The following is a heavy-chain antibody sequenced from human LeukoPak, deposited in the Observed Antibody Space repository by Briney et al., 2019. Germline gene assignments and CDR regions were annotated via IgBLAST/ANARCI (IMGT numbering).Heavy chain of an antibody. CDR3: ARQIYGDLYYFDY. J-gene: IGHJ4*02. Sequence: SETLSLTCTVSGGSISSGGYYWSWLRQHPGKGLEWIGYIYYSGSSYYIPSLKSRVTMSVDTSKDQFSLRLSSVTAADTAVYYCARQIYGDLYYFDYWGQGTLVTVSS. CDR2: IYYSGSS. V-gene: IGHV4-30-4*08. D-gene: IGHD4-17*01. CDR1: GGSISSGGYY.